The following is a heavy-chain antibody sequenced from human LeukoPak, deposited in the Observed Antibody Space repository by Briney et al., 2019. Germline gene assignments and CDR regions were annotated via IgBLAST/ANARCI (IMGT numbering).Heavy chain of an antibody. CDR2: ISSSSSTI. CDR3: ASAGATH. D-gene: IGHD1-26*01. J-gene: IGHJ4*02. Sequence: GGSLRLSCAASRFTFSSYSMNWVRQAPGKGLEWVSYISSSSSTIYYADSVKGRFTISRDNAKNSLYLQMNSLRAEDTAVYYCASAGATHWGQGTLVTVSS. CDR1: RFTFSSYS. V-gene: IGHV3-48*01.